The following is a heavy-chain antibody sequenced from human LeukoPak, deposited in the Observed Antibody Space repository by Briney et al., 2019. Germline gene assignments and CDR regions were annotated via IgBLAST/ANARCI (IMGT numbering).Heavy chain of an antibody. CDR1: GFTVSSNY. J-gene: IGHJ5*02. D-gene: IGHD3-9*01. V-gene: IGHV3-66*01. CDR3: ARMATGYPNWFDP. Sequence: GGSLRLSCAASGFTVSSNYMSWVRQAPGKGLEWVSVIYMGGTTYYADSVKGRFTISRHSSKNTLYLQMNSLRAEDTAVYYCARMATGYPNWFDPWGQGTLVTVSS. CDR2: IYMGGTT.